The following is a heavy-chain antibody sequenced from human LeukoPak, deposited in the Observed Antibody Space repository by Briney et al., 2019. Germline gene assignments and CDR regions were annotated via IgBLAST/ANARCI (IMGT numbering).Heavy chain of an antibody. Sequence: ASVKVSCKASGYTFTSYYMHWVRQAPGQGLEWMGIINPSGGSTSYAQKFQGRVTKTRDMSTSTVYMELSSLRSEDTAVYYCARGRYRYGDYYPWGQGTLVTVSS. V-gene: IGHV1-46*01. D-gene: IGHD4-17*01. CDR2: INPSGGST. J-gene: IGHJ5*02. CDR1: GYTFTSYY. CDR3: ARGRYRYGDYYP.